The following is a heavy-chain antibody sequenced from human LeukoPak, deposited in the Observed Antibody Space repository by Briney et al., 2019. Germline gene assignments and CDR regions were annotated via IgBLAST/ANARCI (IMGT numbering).Heavy chain of an antibody. CDR2: INPNSGGT. D-gene: IGHD2-2*01. J-gene: IGHJ4*02. V-gene: IGHV1-2*02. Sequence: ASVKVSCKASGYTFTGYYMHWVRQAPGQGLEWMGWINPNSGGTNYAQKLQGRVTMTTDTSTSTAYMELRSLRSDDTAVYYCARFIVVVPAAMEGFDYWGQGTLVTVSS. CDR1: GYTFTGYY. CDR3: ARFIVVVPAAMEGFDY.